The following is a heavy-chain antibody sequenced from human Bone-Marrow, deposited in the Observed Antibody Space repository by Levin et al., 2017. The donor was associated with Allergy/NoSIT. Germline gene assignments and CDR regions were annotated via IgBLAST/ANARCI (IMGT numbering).Heavy chain of an antibody. CDR3: ATSTAMLTEYYFDY. V-gene: IGHV4-61*02. Sequence: SETLSLTCTVSGGSISSGSYYWSWIRQPAGKGLEWIGRIYTSGSTNYNPSLKSRVTISVDTSKNQFSLKLSSVTAADTAVYYCATSTAMLTEYYFDYWGQGTLVTVSS. D-gene: IGHD5-18*01. CDR2: IYTSGST. CDR1: GGSISSGSYY. J-gene: IGHJ4*02.